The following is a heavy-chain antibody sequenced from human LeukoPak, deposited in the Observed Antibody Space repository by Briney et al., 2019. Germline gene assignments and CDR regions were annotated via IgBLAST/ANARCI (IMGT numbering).Heavy chain of an antibody. CDR1: GFTFSSYA. Sequence: GGSLRLSCAASGFTFSSYAMRWVRQARGKGLEWVSAFRGSGGSTYYADSVKGRFTISRDNSKNTLYLQMNSLRAEDTAVYYCAKEKYSGRPRSFDYSGTDVWGQGTTVTVSS. CDR3: AKEKYSGRPRSFDYSGTDV. CDR2: FRGSGGST. J-gene: IGHJ6*02. D-gene: IGHD1-26*01. V-gene: IGHV3-23*01.